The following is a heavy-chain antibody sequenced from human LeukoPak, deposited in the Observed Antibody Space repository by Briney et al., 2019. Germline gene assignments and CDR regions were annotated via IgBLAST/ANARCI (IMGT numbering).Heavy chain of an antibody. CDR3: ARHNGAYGGAFDI. D-gene: IGHD4/OR15-4a*01. CDR1: GASISSYY. CDR2: IFYSGST. Sequence: NPSETLSLTCTVSGASISSYYWSWIRQPPLKGLEWIGYIFYSGSTSYEPSLRSRVAMSVDTSNNQFSLRLSSVTAADTAVYYCARHNGAYGGAFDIWGQGTMVTVSS. J-gene: IGHJ3*02. V-gene: IGHV4-59*08.